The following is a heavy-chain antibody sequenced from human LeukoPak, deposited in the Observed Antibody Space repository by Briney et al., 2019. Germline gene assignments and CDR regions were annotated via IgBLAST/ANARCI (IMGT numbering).Heavy chain of an antibody. J-gene: IGHJ4*02. CDR3: VGRDFDY. Sequence: SQTLSCKSSGYAGSISSGVYYWTWIRQPAGKGLEWIGQIYTSGTTNHNPSLKRRVTISLDTSKNQFSLKLSSVTAADTAFYYCVGRDFDYWGQRPLVTVST. CDR2: IYTSGTT. CDR1: AGSISSGVYY. V-gene: IGHV4-61*09. D-gene: IGHD1-26*01.